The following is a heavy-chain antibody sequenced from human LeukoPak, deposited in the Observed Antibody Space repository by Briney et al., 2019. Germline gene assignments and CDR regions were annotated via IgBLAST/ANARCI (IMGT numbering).Heavy chain of an antibody. CDR2: IKQHGSEQ. Sequence: PGGSLRLSCAASGFTFSSYWMSWVRQAPGKGLEWVANIKQHGSEQYYVDSVKGRFTISRDNAKNSLYLQMDSLRAEDTAVYYCATFASTARSFDYWGQGTLVTVSS. D-gene: IGHD4-17*01. V-gene: IGHV3-7*02. J-gene: IGHJ4*02. CDR1: GFTFSSYW. CDR3: ATFASTARSFDY.